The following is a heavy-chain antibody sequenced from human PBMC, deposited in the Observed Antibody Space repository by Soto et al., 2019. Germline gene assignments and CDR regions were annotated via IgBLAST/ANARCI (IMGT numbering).Heavy chain of an antibody. J-gene: IGHJ4*02. CDR2: FDSEDGET. CDR1: GYTLTELS. Sequence: ASVKVSCKVSGYTLTELSMHWVRQAPGKGLEWMGGFDSEDGETIYAQKFQGRVTMTEDTSTDTAYMELSSLRSEDTAVYYCATLVPYYYDSSGYPHRLYYFDYWGQGTLVTVSS. V-gene: IGHV1-24*01. D-gene: IGHD3-22*01. CDR3: ATLVPYYYDSSGYPHRLYYFDY.